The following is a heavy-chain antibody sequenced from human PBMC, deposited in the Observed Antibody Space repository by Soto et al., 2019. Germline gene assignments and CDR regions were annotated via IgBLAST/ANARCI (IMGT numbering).Heavy chain of an antibody. V-gene: IGHV3-48*03. J-gene: IGHJ4*02. CDR1: GFTFSSYE. CDR3: ARVRPGNYRDY. D-gene: IGHD3-10*01. CDR2: LNSYGNII. Sequence: GGSLRLSCTASGFTFSSYEMNWVRQAPGKGLEWISYLNSYGNIINYADSVRGRFTISRDNARNSVYLQMNSLRAEDTAVYYCARVRPGNYRDYWGQGTLVTVSS.